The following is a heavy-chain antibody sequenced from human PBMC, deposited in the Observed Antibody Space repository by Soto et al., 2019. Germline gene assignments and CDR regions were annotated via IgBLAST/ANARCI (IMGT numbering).Heavy chain of an antibody. CDR3: ARSRGVVPAAISYYGMDV. V-gene: IGHV1-18*01. CDR1: GYTFTSYG. Sequence: ASVKVSCKASGYTFTSYGISWVRQAPGQGLEWMGWISAYNGNTKYAQKFQGRVTMTTDTSTSTAYMELSSLRSEDTAVYYCARSRGVVPAAISYYGMDVWGQGTTVTVSS. D-gene: IGHD2-2*01. J-gene: IGHJ6*02. CDR2: ISAYNGNT.